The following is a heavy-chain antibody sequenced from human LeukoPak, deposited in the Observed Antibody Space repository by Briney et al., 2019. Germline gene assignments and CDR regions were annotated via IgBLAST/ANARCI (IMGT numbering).Heavy chain of an antibody. CDR2: IKSDGSST. Sequence: GGSLRLSCAASGFSFSSYWMHWVRQAPGKGLVWVSVIKSDGSSTTYADSVKGRFTISRDNAKNTLYLQMNSLRVEDTAVYYCVREEGYWGQGTLVTVSS. CDR3: VREEGY. CDR1: GFSFSSYW. V-gene: IGHV3-74*01. J-gene: IGHJ4*02.